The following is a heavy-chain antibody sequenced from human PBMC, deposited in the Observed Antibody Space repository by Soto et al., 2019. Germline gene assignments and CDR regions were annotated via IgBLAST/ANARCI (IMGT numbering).Heavy chain of an antibody. CDR1: GGSISSYY. CDR2: IYYSGST. CDR3: AREGGDYYYYYYMDV. J-gene: IGHJ6*03. Sequence: TLSLTCIVSGGSISSYYWSWIMQPPGKGLEWIGYIYYSGSTNYNPSLKSRVTISVDTSKNQFSLKLSSVTAADTAVYYCAREGGDYYYYYYMDVWGKGTTVTVSS. D-gene: IGHD4-17*01. V-gene: IGHV4-59*01.